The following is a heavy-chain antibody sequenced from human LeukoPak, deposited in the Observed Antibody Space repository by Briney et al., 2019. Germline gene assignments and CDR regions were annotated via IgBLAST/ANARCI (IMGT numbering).Heavy chain of an antibody. CDR3: VKDWNLRYSGGEGEPYFDY. CDR1: GFSFSSYA. CDR2: ISSNGGST. D-gene: IGHD3-16*01. Sequence: GGSLRLSCSASGFSFSSYAMHWVRQAPGKGLEYVSAISSNGGSTYYADSVKGRFTISRDNSKNTLYLQMSSLRPEDTAVYYCVKDWNLRYSGGEGEPYFDYWGQGTLVTVSS. V-gene: IGHV3-64D*09. J-gene: IGHJ4*02.